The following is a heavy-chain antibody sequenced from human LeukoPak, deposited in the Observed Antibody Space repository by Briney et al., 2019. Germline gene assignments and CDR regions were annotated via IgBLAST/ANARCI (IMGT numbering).Heavy chain of an antibody. CDR2: IYYRSKWYS. J-gene: IGHJ4*02. Sequence: SQILSLTCAISGDSVSGNRATWNWLRQSPSRGLEWLGRIYYRSKWYSDYAVFVKGRITINPDTSKNQFSLLLNSVTPVDTAVYFCGRAEHDWGSDYWGQGTLVTVSS. D-gene: IGHD3-9*01. V-gene: IGHV6-1*01. CDR3: GRAEHDWGSDY. CDR1: GDSVSGNRAT.